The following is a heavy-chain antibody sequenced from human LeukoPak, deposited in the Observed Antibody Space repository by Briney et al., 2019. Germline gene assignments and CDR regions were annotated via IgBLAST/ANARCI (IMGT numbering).Heavy chain of an antibody. CDR1: GYTFTGYY. CDR2: FDPEDGET. J-gene: IGHJ4*02. CDR3: ATMVRGVLDY. D-gene: IGHD3-10*01. Sequence: ASVKVSCTASGYTFTGYYMHWARQAPGQGLEWMGGFDPEDGETIYAQKFQGRVTMTEDTSTDTAYMELSSLRSKDTAVYYCATMVRGVLDYWGQGTLVTVSS. V-gene: IGHV1-24*01.